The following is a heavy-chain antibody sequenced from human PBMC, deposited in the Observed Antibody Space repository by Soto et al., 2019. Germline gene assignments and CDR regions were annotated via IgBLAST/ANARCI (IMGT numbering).Heavy chain of an antibody. V-gene: IGHV4-39*01. CDR1: GGSVSSSSYY. J-gene: IGHJ4*02. D-gene: IGHD3-9*01. Sequence: QLQLQESGPGLVKPSETLSLTCTVSGGSVSSSSYYWGWVRQPPGKGLEWFGSVYYSGSTYYNPSLESRVTISVDKSKNQFSLKLMSLSAADTAVYYCGRLEGLAPISYYFDYWGQGALVTVSS. CDR3: GRLEGLAPISYYFDY. CDR2: VYYSGST.